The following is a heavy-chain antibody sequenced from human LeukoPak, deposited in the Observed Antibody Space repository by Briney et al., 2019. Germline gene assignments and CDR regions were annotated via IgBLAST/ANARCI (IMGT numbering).Heavy chain of an antibody. CDR2: ISSSSSYI. CDR3: AMNPITMVRGVEN. V-gene: IGHV3-21*04. CDR1: GFSFSTYS. Sequence: GGSLRLSCAASGFSFSTYSMNWVRQAPGKGLEWVSSISSSSSYIHYADSVKGRFTISRDNSKNTLYLQMNSLRAEDTAVYYCAMNPITMVRGVENWGQGTLVTVSS. D-gene: IGHD3-10*01. J-gene: IGHJ4*02.